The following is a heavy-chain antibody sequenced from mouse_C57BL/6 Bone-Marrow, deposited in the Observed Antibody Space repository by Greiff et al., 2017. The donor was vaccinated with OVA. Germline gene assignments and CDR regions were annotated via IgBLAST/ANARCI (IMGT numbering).Heavy chain of an antibody. Sequence: VQLQQSGAELVRPGASVTLSCKASGYTFTDSEMHWVKQTPVHGLEWIGAIDPETGGTAYNQKFKGKAILTANKSSSTAYMELRSLTSEYSAVYYCARGYGNYYAMDYWGQGTSVTVSS. D-gene: IGHD2-1*01. CDR2: IDPETGGT. V-gene: IGHV1-15*01. CDR1: GYTFTDSE. J-gene: IGHJ4*01. CDR3: ARGYGNYYAMDY.